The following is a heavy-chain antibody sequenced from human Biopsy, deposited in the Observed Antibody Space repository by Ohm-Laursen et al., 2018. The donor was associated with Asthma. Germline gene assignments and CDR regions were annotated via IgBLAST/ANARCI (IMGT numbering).Heavy chain of an antibody. D-gene: IGHD4-17*01. CDR1: GGSINIGDYY. V-gene: IGHV4-31*03. CDR3: ARTTYGDDGFDP. J-gene: IGHJ5*02. CDR2: IYYSENT. Sequence: TLSLTCTVSGGSINIGDYYWSWIRQHPVKGLEWIGYIYYSENTYYNPSLKSRVSISLDTSKNQFSLSLTSVTAADTAVYYCARTTYGDDGFDPWGQGTLVTVSS.